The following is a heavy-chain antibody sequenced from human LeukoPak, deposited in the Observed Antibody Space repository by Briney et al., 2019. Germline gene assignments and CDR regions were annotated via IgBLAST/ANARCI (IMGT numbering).Heavy chain of an antibody. D-gene: IGHD3-10*01. J-gene: IGHJ3*02. CDR3: AKHGCGELLPDAFDI. V-gene: IGHV3-23*01. Sequence: GGSLKLSCAASGFTFSSYAINWVRQAQGQGLEWVSTISGSGGNTYYADSVKGRFTISRDKSKNTLYLQLNSLRAEDTAVYYCAKHGCGELLPDAFDIGGQGTMVTVSS. CDR2: ISGSGGNT. CDR1: GFTFSSYA.